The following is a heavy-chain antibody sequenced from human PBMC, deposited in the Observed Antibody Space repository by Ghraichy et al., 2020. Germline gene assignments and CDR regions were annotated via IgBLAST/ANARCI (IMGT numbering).Heavy chain of an antibody. Sequence: GGSLRLSCAASGFTFSSYAMSWVRQAPGKGLEWVSAISGSGGSTYYADSVKGRFTISRDNSKNTLYLQMNSLRAEDTAVYYCAKTEYGSGSYYNDYWGQGTLVTVSS. D-gene: IGHD3-10*01. J-gene: IGHJ4*02. CDR3: AKTEYGSGSYYNDY. CDR2: ISGSGGST. V-gene: IGHV3-23*01. CDR1: GFTFSSYA.